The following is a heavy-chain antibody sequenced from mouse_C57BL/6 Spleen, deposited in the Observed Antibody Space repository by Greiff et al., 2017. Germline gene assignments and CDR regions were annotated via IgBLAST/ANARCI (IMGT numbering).Heavy chain of an antibody. V-gene: IGHV1-69*01. Sequence: VKLQQPGAELVMPGASVKLSCKASGYTFTSYWMHWVKQRPGQGLEWIGEIDPSDSYTNYNQKFKGKSTLTVDKSSSTAYMQLSSLTSEDSAVYYCARRSITTVVATDYWGQGTTLTVSS. CDR2: IDPSDSYT. CDR1: GYTFTSYW. CDR3: ARRSITTVVATDY. D-gene: IGHD1-1*01. J-gene: IGHJ2*01.